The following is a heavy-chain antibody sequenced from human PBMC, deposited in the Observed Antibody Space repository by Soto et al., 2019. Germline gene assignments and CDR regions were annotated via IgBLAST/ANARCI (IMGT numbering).Heavy chain of an antibody. D-gene: IGHD2-2*01. J-gene: IGHJ6*03. V-gene: IGHV4-59*08. CDR1: GGSISSYY. CDR2: IYYSGST. Sequence: SETLSLTCTVSGGSISSYYWSWIRQPPGKGLEWIGYIYYSGSTNYNPSLKSRFTISVDTSKNQFSLKLSSVTAADTAVYYCARRTSSYCSSTSCYYMDVWGKGTTVTVSS. CDR3: ARRTSSYCSSTSCYYMDV.